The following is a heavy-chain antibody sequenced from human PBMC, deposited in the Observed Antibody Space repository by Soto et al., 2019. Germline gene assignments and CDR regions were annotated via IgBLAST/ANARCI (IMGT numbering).Heavy chain of an antibody. J-gene: IGHJ4*02. CDR1: GFTFSNFW. V-gene: IGHV3-74*01. Sequence: EVQLVESGGGLVQPGGSLRLSCAASGFTFSNFWMHWVRQVPGKGLMWVSRINEDGRIINYADSVKGRFTISRDNAGDRFYWERNGLRAEETAIYYCTRDMGGWGAYWGQGALVTVSS. D-gene: IGHD3-16*01. CDR2: INEDGRII. CDR3: TRDMGGWGAY.